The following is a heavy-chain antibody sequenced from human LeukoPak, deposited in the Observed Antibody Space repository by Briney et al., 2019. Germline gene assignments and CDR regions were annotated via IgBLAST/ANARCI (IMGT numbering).Heavy chain of an antibody. Sequence: PGVSLRISCKGSGYTFTNHWISWVRQMPGKGLEWMGKIDPSDSYTNYSPSSQGHVTISADKSISTAYLQWSSLKASDTAMYYCARAPDSDSGYDYFDYWGQGTLVTVSS. J-gene: IGHJ4*02. CDR2: IDPSDSYT. V-gene: IGHV5-10-1*01. CDR3: ARAPDSDSGYDYFDY. D-gene: IGHD5-12*01. CDR1: GYTFTNHW.